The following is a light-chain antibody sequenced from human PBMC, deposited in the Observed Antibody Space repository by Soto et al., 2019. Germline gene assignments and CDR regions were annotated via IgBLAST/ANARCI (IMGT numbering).Light chain of an antibody. CDR2: GAS. CDR3: QQYNNWRRT. V-gene: IGKV3-15*01. J-gene: IGKJ1*01. CDR1: QSVDSN. Sequence: EIVMTQSPATLSVSPGERATLSCRASQSVDSNLVWYQQKPGQSPRLLIYGASTRATGVPARFSGSGSGTEFTLTISSLQSEDFAVYYCQQYNNWRRTFGQGTKVDIK.